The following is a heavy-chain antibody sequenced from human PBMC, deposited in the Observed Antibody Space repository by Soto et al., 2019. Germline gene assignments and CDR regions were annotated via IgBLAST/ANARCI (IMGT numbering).Heavy chain of an antibody. CDR2: IIPILGIA. CDR1: GGTFSSYT. Sequence: ASVKVSCKASGGTFSSYTISWVRQAPGQGLEWMGRIIPILGIANYARKFQGRVTITADKSTSTAYMELSSLRSEDTAVYYCASRLYSGYDMYYFDYWGQGTLVTVSS. D-gene: IGHD5-12*01. CDR3: ASRLYSGYDMYYFDY. J-gene: IGHJ4*02. V-gene: IGHV1-69*02.